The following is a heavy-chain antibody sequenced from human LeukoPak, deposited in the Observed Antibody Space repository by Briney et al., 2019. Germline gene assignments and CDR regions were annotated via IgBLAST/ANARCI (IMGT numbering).Heavy chain of an antibody. CDR3: ARDVYYYDSSGYYYRLDAFDI. V-gene: IGHV1-69*05. CDR2: IIPIFGTA. D-gene: IGHD3-22*01. Sequence: SVKVSRKASGGTFSSYAISWVRQAPGQGLEWMGRIIPIFGTANYAQKFQGRVTITTDESTSTAYMELSSLRSEDTAVYYCARDVYYYDSSGYYYRLDAFDIWGQGTMVTVSS. J-gene: IGHJ3*02. CDR1: GGTFSSYA.